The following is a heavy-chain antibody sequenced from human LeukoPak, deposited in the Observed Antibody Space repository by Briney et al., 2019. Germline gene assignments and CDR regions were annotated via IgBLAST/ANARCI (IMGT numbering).Heavy chain of an antibody. D-gene: IGHD2-21*01. V-gene: IGHV3-21*01. CDR1: GFSFSSYS. J-gene: IGHJ6*03. CDR2: INGRSGYM. Sequence: GGSLRLSXAASGFSFSSYSMNWVGQAPGKGLGWVSSINGRSGYMYYADSVGGRFTISRDNAENSLYLQMSGLRAEDTAVYYCARDPNILDYFYFYMDVWGKGTTVTVSS. CDR3: ARDPNILDYFYFYMDV.